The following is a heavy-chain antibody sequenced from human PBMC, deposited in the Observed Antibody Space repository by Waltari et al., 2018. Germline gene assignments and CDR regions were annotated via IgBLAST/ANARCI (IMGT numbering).Heavy chain of an antibody. CDR3: ARGGVTTVVTPFDY. CDR1: GGTFRSYA. Sequence: QVQLVQSGAEVTQPRSSVMVSCKASGGTFRSYASSWVRQAPGAGLEWQGVIIPIFGTANYAQKFQGRGTITADESTNTAYMELSSLRSEDTAVYYWARGGVTTVVTPFDYWGQGTLVTVSS. J-gene: IGHJ4*02. D-gene: IGHD4-17*01. CDR2: IIPIFGTA. V-gene: IGHV1-69*12.